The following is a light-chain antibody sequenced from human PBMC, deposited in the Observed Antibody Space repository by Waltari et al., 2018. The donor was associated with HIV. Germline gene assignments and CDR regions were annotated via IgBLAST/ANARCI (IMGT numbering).Light chain of an antibody. CDR2: GNN. CDR1: NSNIGSNT. J-gene: IGLJ1*01. CDR3: EAWDGSLNGQGV. V-gene: IGLV1-44*01. Sequence: QSVLTQPPSASGTPGQRVTISCSGSNSNIGSNTVTWYQQVPGMAPKLVIYGNNQWPAGVSDRFSGCKSDTSTYLAISGLQSEDEADYDCEAWDGSLNGQGVFGTGTRVTVL.